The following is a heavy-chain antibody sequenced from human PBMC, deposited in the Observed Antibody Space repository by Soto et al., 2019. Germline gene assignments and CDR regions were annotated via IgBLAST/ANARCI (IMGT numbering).Heavy chain of an antibody. CDR3: ARDVRYYGSGSYPANDY. CDR2: IIPILGIA. J-gene: IGHJ4*02. Sequence: QVQLVQSGAEVKKPGSSVKVSCKASGGTFSSYTISWVRQAPGQGLEWMGRIIPILGIANYAQKFQGRVTITADKPTSTAYMELRSRRSEDTAVYYCARDVRYYGSGSYPANDYWGQGTLVTVSS. CDR1: GGTFSSYT. V-gene: IGHV1-69*08. D-gene: IGHD3-10*01.